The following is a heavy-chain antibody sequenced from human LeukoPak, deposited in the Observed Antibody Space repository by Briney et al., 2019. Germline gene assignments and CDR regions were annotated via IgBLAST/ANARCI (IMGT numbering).Heavy chain of an antibody. J-gene: IGHJ4*02. CDR1: GFAFNTYG. Sequence: GGSLRLYGAASGFAFNTYGTDWVPPAPGKGLEWVGNINQDGSVKHYVDSVRGRFTISRDNGRNSVYLQMSALRVEDTAVYYCTRDFVFWGQGSLVTASS. CDR2: INQDGSVK. V-gene: IGHV3-7*01. CDR3: TRDFVF. D-gene: IGHD3-3*01.